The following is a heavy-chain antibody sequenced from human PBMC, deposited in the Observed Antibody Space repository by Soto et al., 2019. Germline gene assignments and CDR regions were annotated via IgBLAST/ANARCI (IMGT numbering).Heavy chain of an antibody. CDR3: ASSLHAAAAGTVWYFDP. V-gene: IGHV3-30*03. D-gene: IGHD6-13*01. CDR2: ISYDGSNK. Sequence: PGGSLRLSCAASGFTFSSYGMHWVRQAPGKGLEWVAVISYDGSNKYYADSVKGRFTISRDNSKNTLYLQMNSLRAEDTAVYYCASSLHAAAAGTVWYFDPWGRGTLVTVS. CDR1: GFTFSSYG. J-gene: IGHJ2*01.